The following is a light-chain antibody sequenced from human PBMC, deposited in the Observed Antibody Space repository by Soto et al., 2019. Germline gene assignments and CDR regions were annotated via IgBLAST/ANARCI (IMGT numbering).Light chain of an antibody. CDR3: QVWHTSSDHRGV. CDR1: NIGSKD. CDR2: YDS. V-gene: IGLV3-21*04. J-gene: IGLJ3*02. Sequence: SYELTQPPSVSVAPGKTARIPCGGNNIGSKDVHWYQQKPGQAPVLVIYYDSDRPSGIPERFSGSNSGNTATLTISRVEAGDEADHYCQVWHTSSDHRGVFGGGTKVTVL.